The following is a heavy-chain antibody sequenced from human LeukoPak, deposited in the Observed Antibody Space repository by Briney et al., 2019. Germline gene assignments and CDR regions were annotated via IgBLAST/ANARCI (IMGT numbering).Heavy chain of an antibody. V-gene: IGHV4-34*01. CDR1: GGSFSGYY. J-gene: IGHJ4*02. D-gene: IGHD5-24*01. Sequence: SETLSLTCAVYGGSFSGYYWSWIRQPPEMGLEWIGQIYHSGSTKYNGSLKSRVTISVDTSKNQFSLKLNSVTAADTAVYYCARGLFDMNTIRPFPFDLCGQGTLVTVSS. CDR3: ARGLFDMNTIRPFPFDL. CDR2: IYHSGST.